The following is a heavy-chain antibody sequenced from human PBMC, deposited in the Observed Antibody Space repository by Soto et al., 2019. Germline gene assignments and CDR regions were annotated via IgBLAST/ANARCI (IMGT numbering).Heavy chain of an antibody. Sequence: QVQLQESGPGLVKPSETLSLTCTVSGGSISSYYWSWIRQPPGKGLEWIGYIYYSGSTNYNPSLKSRVTISVDTSKNQFSLKLSSVTAADTAVYYCARYIPDYYDSSGYYPDAFDIWGQGTMVTVSS. V-gene: IGHV4-59*08. CDR2: IYYSGST. CDR1: GGSISSYY. J-gene: IGHJ3*02. D-gene: IGHD3-22*01. CDR3: ARYIPDYYDSSGYYPDAFDI.